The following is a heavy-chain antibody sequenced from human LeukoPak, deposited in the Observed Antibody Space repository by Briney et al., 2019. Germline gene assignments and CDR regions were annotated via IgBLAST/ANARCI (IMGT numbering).Heavy chain of an antibody. V-gene: IGHV1-69*05. CDR1: EGTFSSYA. Sequence: SVKVSCTASEGTFSSYAISWVRQAPGQGLEWMGRIIPIFGTANYAQKFQGRVTITTDESTSTAYMELSSLRSEDTAVYYCARASYYDSSVPFDYWGQGTLVTVSS. CDR2: IIPIFGTA. J-gene: IGHJ4*02. D-gene: IGHD3-22*01. CDR3: ARASYYDSSVPFDY.